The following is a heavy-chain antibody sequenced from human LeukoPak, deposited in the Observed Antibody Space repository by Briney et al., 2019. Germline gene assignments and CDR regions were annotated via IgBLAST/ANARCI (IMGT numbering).Heavy chain of an antibody. V-gene: IGHV3-7*04. Sequence: GGSLRLSCAASGFTFSSYWMSWVRQAPGKGLEWVANIRQDGSEKYYVDSVKGRFTISRDNAKNSLYLQMNSLRAEDTAVYYCARGAVGTKFNPHFDYWGQGTLVTVSS. J-gene: IGHJ4*02. D-gene: IGHD6-19*01. CDR1: GFTFSSYW. CDR3: ARGAVGTKFNPHFDY. CDR2: IRQDGSEK.